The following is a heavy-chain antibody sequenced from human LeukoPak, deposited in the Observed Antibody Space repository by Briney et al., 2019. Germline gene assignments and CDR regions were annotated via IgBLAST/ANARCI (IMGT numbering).Heavy chain of an antibody. CDR3: AGDRPTVWGSGSYYDY. J-gene: IGHJ4*02. Sequence: PSETLSLTCTVSGGSISSSSYYWGWIRQPPGKGLEWIGSIYYSGSTYYNPSLKSRVTISVDTSKNQFSLKLSSVTAADTAVYYCAGDRPTVWGSGSYYDYWGQGTLVTVSS. CDR1: GGSISSSSYY. V-gene: IGHV4-39*07. D-gene: IGHD3-10*01. CDR2: IYYSGST.